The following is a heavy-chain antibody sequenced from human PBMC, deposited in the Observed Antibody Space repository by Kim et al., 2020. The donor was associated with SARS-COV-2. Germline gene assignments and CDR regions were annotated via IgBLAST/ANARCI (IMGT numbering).Heavy chain of an antibody. CDR2: INSDGNRT. J-gene: IGHJ4*02. CDR1: GFSFSTYA. V-gene: IGHV3-23*01. Sequence: GGSLRLSCAASGFSFSTYAMTWVRQVPGKGLEWVSTINSDGNRTYYADSVKGRFTISRDNSKDTLFLQMNSLRADDTAVYSCARKDSKWNNYYFEFWGKGALVTVSS. CDR3: ARKDSKWNNYYFEF. D-gene: IGHD1-20*01.